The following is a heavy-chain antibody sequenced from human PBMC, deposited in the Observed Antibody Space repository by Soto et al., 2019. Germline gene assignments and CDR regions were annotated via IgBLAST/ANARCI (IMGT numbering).Heavy chain of an antibody. J-gene: IGHJ6*02. CDR3: ARAGGYSRTTPNPRAYDMDV. CDR1: GGSISSYY. V-gene: IGHV4-59*08. Sequence: PSETLSLTCTFSGGSISSYYWSWIRQPPGKGLEWIGYIYYSGSTNYNPSLKSRVTISVDTSKNQFSLKLSSVTAADTAVYYCARAGGYSRTTPNPRAYDMDVWGQGTTVTVSS. CDR2: IYYSGST. D-gene: IGHD6-13*01.